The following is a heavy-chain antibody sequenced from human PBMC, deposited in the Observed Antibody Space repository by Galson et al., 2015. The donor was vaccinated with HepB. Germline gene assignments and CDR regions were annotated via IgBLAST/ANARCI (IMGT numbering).Heavy chain of an antibody. D-gene: IGHD2-2*02. CDR1: GYTFTSYA. J-gene: IGHJ6*02. V-gene: IGHV1-3*01. CDR2: INAGNGNT. CDR3: ARVGCSSTSCHIYYYYGMDV. Sequence: SVKVSCKASGYTFTSYAMHWVRQAPGQRLEWMGWINAGNGNTKYSQKFQGRVTITRDTSASTAYMELSSLRSEDTAVYYCARVGCSSTSCHIYYYYGMDVWGQGTTVTVSS.